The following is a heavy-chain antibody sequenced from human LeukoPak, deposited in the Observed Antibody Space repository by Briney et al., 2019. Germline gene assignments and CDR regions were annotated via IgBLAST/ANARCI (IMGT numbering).Heavy chain of an antibody. D-gene: IGHD3-9*01. Sequence: GESLKISCKGSGYSFTRYWIGWVRQMPGKGLEGMGIIYPGDSDTRYSPSFQGQVTISADKSISTAYLQWSSLKASDTAMYYCARRASDYDILTGYPVTRHWFDPWGQGTLVTVSS. J-gene: IGHJ5*02. CDR2: IYPGDSDT. CDR3: ARRASDYDILTGYPVTRHWFDP. V-gene: IGHV5-51*01. CDR1: GYSFTRYW.